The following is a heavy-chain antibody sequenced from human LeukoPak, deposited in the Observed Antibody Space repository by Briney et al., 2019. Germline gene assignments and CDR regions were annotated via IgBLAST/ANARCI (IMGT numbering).Heavy chain of an antibody. V-gene: IGHV3-7*01. CDR3: ANSYSSSWYYFDY. CDR2: IKQDGSEK. Sequence: GGSLRLSCAASGFTFSSYWMSWVRQAPGKGLEWVANIKQDGSEKYYVDSVKGRFTISRDNAKNSLYLQMNSLRAEDTAVYYCANSYSSSWYYFDYWGQGTLVTVSS. CDR1: GFTFSSYW. J-gene: IGHJ4*02. D-gene: IGHD6-13*01.